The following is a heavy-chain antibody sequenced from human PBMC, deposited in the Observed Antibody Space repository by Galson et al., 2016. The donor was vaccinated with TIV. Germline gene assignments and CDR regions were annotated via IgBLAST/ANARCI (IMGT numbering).Heavy chain of an antibody. J-gene: IGHJ3*01. CDR1: GGIFIGYG. D-gene: IGHD3-10*01. CDR3: VRSDSYYKYALDV. V-gene: IGHV1-69*04. Sequence: SVKVSCKASGGIFIGYGISWVRQAPGQGLEWMGRITPLFGIVSYAQRFQGRVAIIADKSTGTTYMELSSLRSEDTAVYYCVRSDSYYKYALDVWGQGTTVTVSS. CDR2: ITPLFGIV.